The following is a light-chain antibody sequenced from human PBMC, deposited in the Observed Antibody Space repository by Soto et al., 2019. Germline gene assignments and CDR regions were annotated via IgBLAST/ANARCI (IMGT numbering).Light chain of an antibody. V-gene: IGKV1-5*03. J-gene: IGKJ2*01. CDR3: QQYNSYSYT. CDR1: QSISSW. CDR2: KAS. Sequence: DIQMTQSPSTLFASVGDRVNITCRASQSISSWLAWYQQKPGKAPKLLIYKASTLKSGVPSRLSGSGSGTEFTLTISSLQPDDFATYYCQQYNSYSYTFGQGTKVDIK.